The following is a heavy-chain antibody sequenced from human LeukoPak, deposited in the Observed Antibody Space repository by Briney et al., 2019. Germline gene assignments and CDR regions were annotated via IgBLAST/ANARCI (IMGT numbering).Heavy chain of an antibody. CDR2: IYYTGST. D-gene: IGHD3-10*01. V-gene: IGHV4-59*01. J-gene: IGHJ4*02. CDR3: AALWFGVPETPHDY. Sequence: SETLSLTCTVSGGSISSYYWSWVRQPPGKGLEWIGYIYYTGSTNYNPSLKSRVTISVDTSKNQFSLKVRSVTAADTAVYYCAALWFGVPETPHDYWGQGTLVTVSS. CDR1: GGSISSYY.